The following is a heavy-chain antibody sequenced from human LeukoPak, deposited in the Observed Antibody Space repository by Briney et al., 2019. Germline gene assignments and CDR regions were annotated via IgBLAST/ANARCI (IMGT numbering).Heavy chain of an antibody. CDR3: ARAETTVMDWFDP. J-gene: IGHJ5*02. Sequence: GASVKVSCKASGYTFTSYYMHWARQAPGQGLEWMGIINPSGGSTSYAQKFQGRVTMTRGTSTSTVYMELSSLGSEDTAVYYCARAETTVMDWFDPWGQGTLVTVSS. V-gene: IGHV1-46*01. CDR1: GYTFTSYY. CDR2: INPSGGST. D-gene: IGHD4-17*01.